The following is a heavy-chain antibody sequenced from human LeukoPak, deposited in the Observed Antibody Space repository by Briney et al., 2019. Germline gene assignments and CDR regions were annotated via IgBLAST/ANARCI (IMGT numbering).Heavy chain of an antibody. D-gene: IGHD2-2*01. J-gene: IGHJ3*02. Sequence: GGSLRLSCAASGFTFNRYTVDWVRQAPGKGLEWVADISYDGSKTYYADSVKGRFTISRDNSKNTLYLQMNSLRAENTAVYYCAGANIVVVPAAISLYTFDIWGQGTMVTVSS. CDR1: GFTFNRYT. CDR2: ISYDGSKT. CDR3: AGANIVVVPAAISLYTFDI. V-gene: IGHV3-30*01.